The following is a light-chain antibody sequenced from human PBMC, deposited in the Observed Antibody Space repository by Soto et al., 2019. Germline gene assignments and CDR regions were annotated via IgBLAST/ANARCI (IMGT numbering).Light chain of an antibody. CDR3: QQRSNWPQDT. Sequence: EIVLTQSPATLSLSPGERATLSCRASQSVSSYLAWYQQKPGQAPRLLIYDASNRATGIPARFSGSGSGTDFTLTLSSLEPEDFAVSYCQQRSNWPQDTFGQGTRLEIK. CDR1: QSVSSY. CDR2: DAS. J-gene: IGKJ5*01. V-gene: IGKV3-11*01.